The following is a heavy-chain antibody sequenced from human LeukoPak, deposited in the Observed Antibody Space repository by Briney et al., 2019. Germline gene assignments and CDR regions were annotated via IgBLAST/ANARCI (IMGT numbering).Heavy chain of an antibody. CDR2: ITNNSRAT. CDR1: GFTFSNYY. CDR3: ARAWNDGCDI. D-gene: IGHD1-1*01. V-gene: IGHV3-11*04. Sequence: GGSLRVSCAASGFTFSNYYMGWMRQAPGQGLEWVSHITNNSRATYHADSVKGRVTISRDKAKNSLYLQMNGLRVEGTAMYYCARAWNDGCDIWGEGTMVTVSP. J-gene: IGHJ3*02.